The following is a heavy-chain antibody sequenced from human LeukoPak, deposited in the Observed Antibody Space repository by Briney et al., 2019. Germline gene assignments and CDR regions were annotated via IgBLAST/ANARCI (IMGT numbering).Heavy chain of an antibody. D-gene: IGHD5-18*01. CDR1: GFTFSNYW. V-gene: IGHV3-7*01. J-gene: IGHJ4*02. Sequence: PGGSLRLSCAASGFTFSNYWMSWVRRAPGKGLEWVANIKQDGNEKYYVDSVKGRFTISRDNAKNSLYLQMNSLRAEDTAVYYCASGYNYGYLFDYWGQGTLVTVSS. CDR3: ASGYNYGYLFDY. CDR2: IKQDGNEK.